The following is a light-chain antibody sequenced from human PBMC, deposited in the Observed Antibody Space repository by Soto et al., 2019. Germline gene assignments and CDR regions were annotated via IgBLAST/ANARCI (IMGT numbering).Light chain of an antibody. V-gene: IGKV3-20*01. CDR2: GAS. J-gene: IGKJ1*01. CDR3: QQYGSSPRT. CDR1: QSVATNN. Sequence: EIVLTQSPGTLSLSPGEIATLSCRASQSVATNNLAWYQQKPGQSPRLLIYGASSRARGIPDRFTGSGSGTDFILTISRLEPEDFAGYYCQQYGSSPRTFGQGTRVEIK.